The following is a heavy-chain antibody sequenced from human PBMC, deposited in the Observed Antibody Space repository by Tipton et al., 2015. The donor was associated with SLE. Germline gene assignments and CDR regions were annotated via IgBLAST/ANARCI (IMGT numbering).Heavy chain of an antibody. CDR2: ISWNSGRT. D-gene: IGHD6-19*01. CDR3: ARDRRAVAATPHAFDI. Sequence: SLRLSCAASGFSFSESGMHWVRQAPGKGLEWVSGISWNSGRTGFADSVKGRFTISRDNAKNSLYLQMNSLRAEDTALYYCARDRRAVAATPHAFDIWGQGTMVTVSS. J-gene: IGHJ3*02. CDR1: GFSFSESG. V-gene: IGHV3-20*04.